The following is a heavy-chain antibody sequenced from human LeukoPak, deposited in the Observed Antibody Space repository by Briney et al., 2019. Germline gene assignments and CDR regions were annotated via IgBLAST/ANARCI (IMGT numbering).Heavy chain of an antibody. CDR1: GYSFTSYW. CDR3: ARHSGSYYPCMDV. CDR2: IYPGDSDT. Sequence: GESLKISCKGSGYSFTSYWIGWVRQLPGKGLEWMGIIYPGDSDTRYSPSFQGQVTISADKSISTAYLQWSSLKASDTAMYYCARHSGSYYPCMDVWGQGTTVTVSS. J-gene: IGHJ6*02. V-gene: IGHV5-51*01. D-gene: IGHD1-26*01.